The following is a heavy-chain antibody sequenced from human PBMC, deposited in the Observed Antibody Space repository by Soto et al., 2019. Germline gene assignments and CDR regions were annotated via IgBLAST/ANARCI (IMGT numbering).Heavy chain of an antibody. CDR2: ISAYNGNT. V-gene: IGHV1-18*04. D-gene: IGHD1-26*01. CDR3: ARDAKDGSYHYYYYYGMDV. CDR1: GYTFTSYG. Sequence: QVQLVQSGAEVKKPGASVKVSCKASGYTFTSYGISWVRQAPGQGLEWMGWISAYNGNTNYAQKLQGRVTMTTDTSTRTAYMELRSLRSDDTAVYYCARDAKDGSYHYYYYYGMDVWGQGTTVTVSS. J-gene: IGHJ6*02.